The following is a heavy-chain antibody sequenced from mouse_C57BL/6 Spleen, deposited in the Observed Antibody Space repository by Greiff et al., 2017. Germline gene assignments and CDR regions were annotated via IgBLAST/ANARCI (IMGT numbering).Heavy chain of an antibody. Sequence: QVHVKQPGAELVKPGASVKMSCKASGYTFTSYWITWVKQRPGQGLEWIGDIYPGSGSTNYNEKFKSKATLTVDTSSSTAYMQLSSLTSEDSAVYYCARWGITTVASDYWGQGTTLTVSS. J-gene: IGHJ2*01. D-gene: IGHD1-1*01. CDR2: IYPGSGST. V-gene: IGHV1-55*01. CDR3: ARWGITTVASDY. CDR1: GYTFTSYW.